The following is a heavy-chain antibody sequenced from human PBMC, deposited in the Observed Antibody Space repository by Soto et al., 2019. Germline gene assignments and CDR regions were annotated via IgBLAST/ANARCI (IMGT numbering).Heavy chain of an antibody. CDR3: ARCAIFGVVSDY. CDR2: IYYSGST. J-gene: IGHJ4*02. Sequence: PSETLSLTCTVSGGSISSSSYYWSWIRQPPGKGLEWIGYIYYSGSTNYNPSLKSRVTISVDTSKNQFSLKLSSVTAADTAVYYCARCAIFGVVSDYWGQGTLVTVSS. V-gene: IGHV4-61*01. D-gene: IGHD3-3*01. CDR1: GGSISSSSYY.